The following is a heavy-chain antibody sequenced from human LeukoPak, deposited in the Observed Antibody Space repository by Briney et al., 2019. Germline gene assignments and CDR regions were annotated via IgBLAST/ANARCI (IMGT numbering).Heavy chain of an antibody. V-gene: IGHV4-59*01. CDR2: ISHSGDT. CDR1: GGSISGYF. CDR3: ARYYCSGGRCYHFDY. D-gene: IGHD2-15*01. J-gene: IGHJ4*02. Sequence: SETLSLTCTVSGGSISGYFWSWIRQPPGKGLEWIGYISHSGDTNYNPSLKSRVAISVDTSKNQFSLKLSSVTAADTAVYFCARYYCSGGRCYHFDYWGQGTLVTVSS.